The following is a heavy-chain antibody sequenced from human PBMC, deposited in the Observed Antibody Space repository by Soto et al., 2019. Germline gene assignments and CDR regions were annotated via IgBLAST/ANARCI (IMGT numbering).Heavy chain of an antibody. Sequence: SETLSLTCAVSGDSVTSSNWWSWVRQPPGKGLEWIGEIYHSESTNYNPSLKSRVTMSIDKSKNQFSLKLTSVTAADTAVYFCARYDFGIFDYRGQVPLVPASS. D-gene: IGHD4-17*01. V-gene: IGHV4-4*02. J-gene: IGHJ4*02. CDR3: ARYDFGIFDY. CDR2: IYHSEST. CDR1: GDSVTSSNW.